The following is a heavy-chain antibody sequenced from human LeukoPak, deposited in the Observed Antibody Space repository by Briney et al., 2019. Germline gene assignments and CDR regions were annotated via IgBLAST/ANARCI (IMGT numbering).Heavy chain of an antibody. CDR3: ARDRGITMIVVGLFDY. V-gene: IGHV1-18*01. Sequence: ASVKVSCKASGYTFTNYGISWVRQAPGQGLEWMGWISAYNGNTNYAQKLQGRVTMTTDTSTSTAYMELRSLRSDDTAVYYYARDRGITMIVVGLFDYWGQGTLVTVSS. J-gene: IGHJ4*02. CDR2: ISAYNGNT. CDR1: GYTFTNYG. D-gene: IGHD3-22*01.